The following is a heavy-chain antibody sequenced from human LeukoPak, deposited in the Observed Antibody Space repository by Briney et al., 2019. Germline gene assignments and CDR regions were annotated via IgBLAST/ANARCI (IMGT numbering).Heavy chain of an antibody. J-gene: IGHJ4*02. D-gene: IGHD2-2*01. V-gene: IGHV3-48*01. CDR1: GFTFSNYS. CDR3: AKEGWGYCSSTSCYAAGVSGGELDY. CDR2: ISSSSTI. Sequence: PGGSLRFSCAASGFTFSNYSRKWVRQAPGKGLEWGSYISSSSTIYYADFVKGRFTISRDNSKNTLYLQMNSLRAEDTALYYCAKEGWGYCSSTSCYAAGVSGGELDYWGQGALVTVSS.